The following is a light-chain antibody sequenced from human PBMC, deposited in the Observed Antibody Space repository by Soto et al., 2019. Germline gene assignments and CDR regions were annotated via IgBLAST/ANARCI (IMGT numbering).Light chain of an antibody. CDR2: DVS. Sequence: QSAPTKPASVSGSPGQSITISCTGTSSDVGGYNYDSWYQQHPGKAPKRMMYDVSSPPSGVSNRFSGSNSGNTASLTISGLRAEDEADYYCSSYTSSSTYVFGTGTKLTVL. CDR3: SSYTSSSTYV. J-gene: IGLJ1*01. CDR1: SSDVGGYNY. V-gene: IGLV2-14*01.